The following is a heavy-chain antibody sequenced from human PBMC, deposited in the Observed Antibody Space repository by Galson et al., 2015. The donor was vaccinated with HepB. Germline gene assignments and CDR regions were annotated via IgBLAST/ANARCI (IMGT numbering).Heavy chain of an antibody. D-gene: IGHD6-13*01. Sequence: VKVYCKASGYNVTMYAMHWVRKAPRQRPEWMGWIKVGNGHTNYSPKFQGRVTITRDTSARTAYMELGGLKSEDTAVYYCARSGRFGIAAADHGLYWGQGTLVTVSS. CDR1: GYNVTMYA. CDR3: ARSGRFGIAAADHGLY. CDR2: IKVGNGHT. V-gene: IGHV1-3*01. J-gene: IGHJ4*02.